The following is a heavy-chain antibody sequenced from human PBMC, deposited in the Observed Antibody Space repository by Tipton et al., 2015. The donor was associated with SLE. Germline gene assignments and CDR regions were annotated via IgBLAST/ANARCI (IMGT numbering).Heavy chain of an antibody. V-gene: IGHV4-31*03. CDR3: ARGTSSSRLLA. CDR1: GGSITSNGYY. J-gene: IGHJ5*02. Sequence: TLSLTCTVSGGSITSNGYYWSWIRHHPGKGLEWIGYISYKGITYYNPSLRSRVSISVDTSKNQFSLKMNSVTAADTAVYYCARGTSSSRLLAWGQGTLVTVSS. CDR2: ISYKGIT. D-gene: IGHD3-3*01.